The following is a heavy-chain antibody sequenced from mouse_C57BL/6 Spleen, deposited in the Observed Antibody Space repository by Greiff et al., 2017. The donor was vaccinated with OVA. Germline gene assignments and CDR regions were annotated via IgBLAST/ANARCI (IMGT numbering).Heavy chain of an antibody. Sequence: QVQLKESDAELVKPGASVKISCKVSGYTFTDHTIHWMKQRPEQGLEWIGYIYPRDGSTKYNEKFKGKATLTADKSSSTAYMQLNSLTSEDSAVYFCARTPDGYYGDWYFDVWGTGTTVTVSS. J-gene: IGHJ1*03. CDR3: ARTPDGYYGDWYFDV. D-gene: IGHD2-3*01. CDR2: IYPRDGST. CDR1: GYTFTDHT. V-gene: IGHV1-78*01.